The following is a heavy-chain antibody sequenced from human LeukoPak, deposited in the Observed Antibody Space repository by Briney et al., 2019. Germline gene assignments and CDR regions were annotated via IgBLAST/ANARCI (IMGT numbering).Heavy chain of an antibody. CDR3: VKDAGMGSGWSLFNY. V-gene: IGHV3-64D*06. D-gene: IGHD6-19*01. CDR2: ISSNGGNT. J-gene: IGHJ4*02. CDR1: GFIFSSYA. Sequence: GSLRLSCSASGFIFSSYAMHWVRRAPGKGLECVSAISSNGGNTYYADSVRGRFTISRDNSKNTLYLQMSSLRAEDTAVYYCVKDAGMGSGWSLFNYWGQGTLVTVSS.